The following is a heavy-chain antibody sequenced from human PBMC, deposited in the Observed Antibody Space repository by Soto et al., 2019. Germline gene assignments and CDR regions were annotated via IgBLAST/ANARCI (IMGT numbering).Heavy chain of an antibody. D-gene: IGHD3-10*01. CDR2: IKTTGGTT. J-gene: IGHJ4*02. Sequence: GGSLRLSCVGSGFTFSSYTMTWVRQAPGKGLEWVSGIKTTGGTTYYAHSVKGRFTISRDNSRNTLYLQMDSLRAADTAIYYCAKTYGLGSYYKGSDWGQGTVVTVSS. CDR1: GFTFSSYT. CDR3: AKTYGLGSYYKGSD. V-gene: IGHV3-23*05.